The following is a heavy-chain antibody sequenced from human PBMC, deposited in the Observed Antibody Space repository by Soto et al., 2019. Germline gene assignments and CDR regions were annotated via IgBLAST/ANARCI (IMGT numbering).Heavy chain of an antibody. CDR1: GFTFSSYA. Sequence: EVQLLESGGGLVQPGGSLRLSCAVSGFTFSSYAMSWVRQAPGKGLEWVSAISGSGGRTYYADSVKGRFTISRDNSKNTLYLQMNSLRAEDTAVYYCEKGRGAGDLGPNWDFDCWGQGTLVTVSS. CDR3: EKGRGAGDLGPNWDFDC. J-gene: IGHJ4*02. CDR2: ISGSGGRT. V-gene: IGHV3-23*01. D-gene: IGHD3-16*01.